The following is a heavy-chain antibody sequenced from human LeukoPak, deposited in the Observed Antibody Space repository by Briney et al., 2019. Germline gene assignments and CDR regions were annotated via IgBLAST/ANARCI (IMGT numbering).Heavy chain of an antibody. CDR3: ARDGGYSYGYYYYIDV. D-gene: IGHD5-18*01. CDR2: IYYSGST. Sequence: SETLSLTCTVSGGSISSYYWSWIRQPPGKGLEWIGYIYYSGSTNYNPSLKSRVTISVDTSKNQFSLKLSPVTAADTAVYYCARDGGYSYGYYYYIDVWGKGTTVTVSS. V-gene: IGHV4-59*01. CDR1: GGSISSYY. J-gene: IGHJ6*03.